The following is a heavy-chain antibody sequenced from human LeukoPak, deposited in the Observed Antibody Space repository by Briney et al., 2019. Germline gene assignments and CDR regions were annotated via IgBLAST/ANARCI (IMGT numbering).Heavy chain of an antibody. CDR1: GGSISSYY. V-gene: IGHV4-59*01. Sequence: SETLSLTYTVSGGSISSYYWSWIRQPPGRGLEWFGYIYYSGSTNYNPSLKSRVTISVDTSKNQFSLKLSSVTAADTAVYYCARSTGPGGYVNWFDPWGQGTLVTVSS. CDR3: ARSTGPGGYVNWFDP. J-gene: IGHJ5*02. CDR2: IYYSGST. D-gene: IGHD1-1*01.